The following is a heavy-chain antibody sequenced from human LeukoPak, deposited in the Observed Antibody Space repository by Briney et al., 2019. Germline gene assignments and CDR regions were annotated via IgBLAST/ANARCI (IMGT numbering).Heavy chain of an antibody. J-gene: IGHJ6*02. CDR2: IYYSGST. Sequence: PSETLSLTCTVSGGSISSSSYYWGWLRQPPGKGLEWTGRIYYSGSTYYNPSLKSRVTISVDTSKNQFSLKLSSVTAADTAVYYCAGTGNYYYYGMDVWGQGTTVTVSS. CDR3: AGTGNYYYYGMDV. CDR1: GGSISSSSYY. V-gene: IGHV4-39*01.